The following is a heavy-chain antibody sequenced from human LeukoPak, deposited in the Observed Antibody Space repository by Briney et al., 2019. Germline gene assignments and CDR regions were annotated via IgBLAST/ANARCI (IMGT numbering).Heavy chain of an antibody. CDR2: IYYSGST. CDR1: GVSISSSSHY. D-gene: IGHD3-10*01. CDR3: ARVSAPYNWFDP. V-gene: IGHV4-39*07. J-gene: IGHJ5*02. Sequence: PSETLSLTCSVSGVSISSSSHYWDWIRQPPGEGLEWIGSIYYSGSTYYNPSLKSRVTISVDTSKNQFSLKLSSVTAADTAVYYCARVSAPYNWFDPWGQGTLVTVSS.